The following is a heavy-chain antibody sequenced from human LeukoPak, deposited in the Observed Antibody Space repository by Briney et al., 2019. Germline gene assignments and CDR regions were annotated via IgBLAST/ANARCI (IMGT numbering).Heavy chain of an antibody. CDR2: IYHSGST. Sequence: SETLSLTCTVTGGSISSGGYYWSWIRQPPGKGLEWIGYIYHSGSTYYNPSLKSRVTISVDRSKNQFSLKLSSVTAADTAVYYCARDTHHCSSTSCYDTNWFDPWGQGTLVTVSS. D-gene: IGHD2-2*01. CDR1: GGSISSGGYY. V-gene: IGHV4-30-2*01. J-gene: IGHJ5*02. CDR3: ARDTHHCSSTSCYDTNWFDP.